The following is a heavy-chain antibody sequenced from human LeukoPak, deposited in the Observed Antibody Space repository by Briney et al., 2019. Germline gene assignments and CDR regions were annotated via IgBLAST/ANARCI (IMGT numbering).Heavy chain of an antibody. Sequence: GGSLRLSCAASGFPFSSYWMSWVRQAPGKGLEWVANIKQDGSEKYYVDSVKGRFTISRDNAKNSLYLQMNSLRAEDTAVYYCARGIPQRRRDGYNLARCPAHFDYWGQGTLVTVSS. J-gene: IGHJ4*02. V-gene: IGHV3-7*04. CDR1: GFPFSSYW. CDR2: IKQDGSEK. CDR3: ARGIPQRRRDGYNLARCPAHFDY. D-gene: IGHD5-24*01.